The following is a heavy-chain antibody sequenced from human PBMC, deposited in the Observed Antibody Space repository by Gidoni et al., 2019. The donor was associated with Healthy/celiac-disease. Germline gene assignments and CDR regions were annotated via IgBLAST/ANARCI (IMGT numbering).Heavy chain of an antibody. D-gene: IGHD6-13*01. Sequence: QVQLVQSGAEVKKPGDSVKVSCKASGYNFTSYAMHCVRQAPGQRLEWMGWINAGNGNTKYSQKFQGRVTITRDTSASTAYMELSSLRSEDTAVYYCARRIAAAGTDWFDPWGQGTLVTVSS. V-gene: IGHV1-3*01. CDR1: GYNFTSYA. J-gene: IGHJ5*02. CDR3: ARRIAAAGTDWFDP. CDR2: INAGNGNT.